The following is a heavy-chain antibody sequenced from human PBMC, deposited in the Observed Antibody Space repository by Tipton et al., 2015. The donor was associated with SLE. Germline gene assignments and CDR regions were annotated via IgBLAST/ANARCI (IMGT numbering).Heavy chain of an antibody. V-gene: IGHV1-18*01. CDR3: ARDNIAVAGTPGY. CDR1: GYTFTNFA. CDR2: ISAYSDSQ. Sequence: QVQLVQSGAEVKKPGASVKVSCKASGYTFTNFAITWVRQAPGQGLEWMAWISAYSDSQNYIQKFKGRITMTIDTSTSTVYMELSSLRSEDTAVYYCARDNIAVAGTPGYWGQGTLVTVSS. D-gene: IGHD6-19*01. J-gene: IGHJ4*02.